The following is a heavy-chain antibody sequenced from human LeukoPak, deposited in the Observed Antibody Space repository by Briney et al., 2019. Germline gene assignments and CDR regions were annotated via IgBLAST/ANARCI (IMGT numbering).Heavy chain of an antibody. Sequence: ASVKVSCKASGYTFTGYCIHRVRQAPGQGLEWMGWINPNIGNPTYAQGFTGRFVFSLDTSVRTAYLQMSSLKAEDTAVYYCARGTYGGNSGDTFDIWGQGTMVTVSS. CDR2: INPNIGNP. D-gene: IGHD4-23*01. V-gene: IGHV7-4-1*02. CDR1: GYTFTGYC. CDR3: ARGTYGGNSGDTFDI. J-gene: IGHJ3*02.